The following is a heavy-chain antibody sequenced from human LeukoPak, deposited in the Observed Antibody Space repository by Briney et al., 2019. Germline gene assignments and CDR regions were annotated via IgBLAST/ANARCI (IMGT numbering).Heavy chain of an antibody. CDR1: GGTFSSYA. CDR2: ISAYNGNT. Sequence: ASVKVSCKASGGTFSSYAISWVRQAPGRGLEWMGWISAYNGNTNYAQKLQGRVTMTTDTSTSTAYMELRSLRSDDTAVYYCAVRYYYDSSLDYWGQGTLVTVSS. J-gene: IGHJ4*02. V-gene: IGHV1-18*01. D-gene: IGHD3-22*01. CDR3: AVRYYYDSSLDY.